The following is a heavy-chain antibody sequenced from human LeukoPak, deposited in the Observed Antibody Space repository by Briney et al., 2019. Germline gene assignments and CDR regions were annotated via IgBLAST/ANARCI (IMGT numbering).Heavy chain of an antibody. V-gene: IGHV3-21*01. CDR3: ARVSGSTRTRIFDY. J-gene: IGHJ4*02. CDR2: ISSSSSYI. D-gene: IGHD1-26*01. Sequence: GGSLRLSCAASGFTFSSYSMNWVRQAPGKGLEWVSSISSSSSYIYYADSVKGRFTISRDNAKNSLYLQMNSLRAEDTAVYCCARVSGSTRTRIFDYWGQGTLVTVSS. CDR1: GFTFSSYS.